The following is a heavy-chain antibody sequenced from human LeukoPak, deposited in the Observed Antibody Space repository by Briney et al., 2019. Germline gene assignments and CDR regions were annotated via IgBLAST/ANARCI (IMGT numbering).Heavy chain of an antibody. CDR1: GGSFSGYY. V-gene: IGHV4-34*01. CDR3: ARSQGYYYGSGSYYNPTTGFDP. J-gene: IGHJ5*02. CDR2: INHSGST. Sequence: KPSETLSLTSAVYGGSFSGYYWSWIRQPPGKGLEWIGEINHSGSTNYNPSLKSRVTISVDTSKNQFSLKLSSVTAADTAVYYCARSQGYYYGSGSYYNPTTGFDPWGQGTLVTVSS. D-gene: IGHD3-10*01.